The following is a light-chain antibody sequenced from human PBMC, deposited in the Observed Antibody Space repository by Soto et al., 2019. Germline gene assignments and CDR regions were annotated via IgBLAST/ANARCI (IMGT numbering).Light chain of an antibody. CDR1: QSVSSSY. CDR2: GAS. V-gene: IGKV3-20*01. CDR3: QQYHNWPLT. Sequence: EIVLTQSPGTLSLSPGERATLSCRASQSVSSSYLAWYQQKPGRAPRLLIYGASNRATGIPDRFSGSGSGTDFTLTISRLEPEDFAVYYCQQYHNWPLTFGGGTKVDIK. J-gene: IGKJ4*01.